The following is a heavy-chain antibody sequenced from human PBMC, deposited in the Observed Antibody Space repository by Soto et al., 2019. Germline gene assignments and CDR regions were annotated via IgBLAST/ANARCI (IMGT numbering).Heavy chain of an antibody. CDR1: GGSISSGDYY. CDR3: AREPYYYDSSGYTIGYGMDV. J-gene: IGHJ6*02. D-gene: IGHD3-22*01. Sequence: SETLSLTCTLSGGSISSGDYYWSWIRQPPGKGLEWIGYIYYSGSTYYNPSLKSRVTISVETSKNQFSLKLSSVTAADTAVYYCAREPYYYDSSGYTIGYGMDVWGQGTTVTVSS. V-gene: IGHV4-30-4*01. CDR2: IYYSGST.